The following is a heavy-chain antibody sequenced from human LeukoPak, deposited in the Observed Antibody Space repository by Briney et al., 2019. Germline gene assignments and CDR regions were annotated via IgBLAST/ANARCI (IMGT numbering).Heavy chain of an antibody. V-gene: IGHV3-74*01. D-gene: IGHD3-16*01. J-gene: IGHJ4*02. CDR1: GFTFSNYW. CDR3: ARGGHSSFDY. Sequence: GGFLRLSCAASGFTFSNYWLHWVRQAPGKGLEWVSRITSDGSNINYADSVQGRFTISRDNAKNTLYLQMNSLRAEDTAVYYCARGGHSSFDYWGQGALVTVSS. CDR2: ITSDGSNI.